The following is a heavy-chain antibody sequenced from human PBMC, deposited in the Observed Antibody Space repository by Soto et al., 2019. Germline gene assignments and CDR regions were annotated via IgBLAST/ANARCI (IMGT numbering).Heavy chain of an antibody. Sequence: GGSLRLSCAASGFTVSSNYMSWVRQAPGKGLEWVSVIYSGGSTYYADSVKGGFTISRDNSTNTLYLQMNNLRTEDTAVYYCGKDVFSGGWYNYFDPWGQGTLVTVSS. CDR2: IYSGGST. D-gene: IGHD2-15*01. V-gene: IGHV3-53*01. J-gene: IGHJ5*02. CDR3: GKDVFSGGWYNYFDP. CDR1: GFTVSSNY.